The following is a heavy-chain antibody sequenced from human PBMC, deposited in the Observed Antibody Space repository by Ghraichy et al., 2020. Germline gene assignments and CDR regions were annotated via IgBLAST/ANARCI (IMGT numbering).Heavy chain of an antibody. V-gene: IGHV3-23*01. J-gene: IGHJ4*02. CDR3: AKHTPDLLWFGEATTIY. CDR2: ISGSGGST. CDR1: GFTFSSYA. D-gene: IGHD3-10*01. Sequence: GGSLRLSCAASGFTFSSYAMSWVRQAPGKGLEWVSAISGSGGSTYYADSVKGRFTISRDNSKNTLYLQMNSLRAEDTAVYYCAKHTPDLLWFGEATTIYWGQGTLVTVSS.